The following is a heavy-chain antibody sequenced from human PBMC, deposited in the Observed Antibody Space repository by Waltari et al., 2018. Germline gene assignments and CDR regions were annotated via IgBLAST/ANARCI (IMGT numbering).Heavy chain of an antibody. CDR3: ARPAGRGVIDYYYYGMDV. CDR2: IIPIFGTA. D-gene: IGHD3-10*01. CDR1: GGTFSSYA. Sequence: QVQLVQSGAEVKKPGSSVKVSCKASGGTFSSYASRGGRPAPGKGLEWMGGIIPIFGTANYAQKFQGRVTITADESTSTAYMELSSLRSEDTAVYYCARPAGRGVIDYYYYGMDVWGQGTTVTVSS. V-gene: IGHV1-69*01. J-gene: IGHJ6*02.